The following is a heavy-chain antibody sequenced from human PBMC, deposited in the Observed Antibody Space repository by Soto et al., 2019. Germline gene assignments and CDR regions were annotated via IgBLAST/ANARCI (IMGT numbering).Heavy chain of an antibody. D-gene: IGHD3-16*02. CDR2: IYYSGST. CDR3: ARGDYIWGSYRWYAFDI. J-gene: IGHJ3*02. V-gene: IGHV4-59*01. CDR1: GGSISSYY. Sequence: SETLSLTCTVSGGSISSYYWSWIRQPPGKGLEWIGYIYYSGSTNYNPSLKSRVTISVDTSKNQFSLKLSSVTAADTAVYYCARGDYIWGSYRWYAFDIRGQRTMDT.